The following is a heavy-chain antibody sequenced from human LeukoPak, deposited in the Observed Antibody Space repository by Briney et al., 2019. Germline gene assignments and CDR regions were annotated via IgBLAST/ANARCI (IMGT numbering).Heavy chain of an antibody. CDR2: IYYRGST. D-gene: IGHD3-22*01. CDR1: GGSISSDY. Sequence: PSETLSLTCTVSGGSISSDYWSWIRQPPGKGLEWVGYIYYRGSTNYNPSLKSRVTISVDTSKNQFSLKLSSVTAADTAVYYCARLSGYSSGHYYSDYWGQGTLVTVSS. J-gene: IGHJ4*02. V-gene: IGHV4-59*01. CDR3: ARLSGYSSGHYYSDY.